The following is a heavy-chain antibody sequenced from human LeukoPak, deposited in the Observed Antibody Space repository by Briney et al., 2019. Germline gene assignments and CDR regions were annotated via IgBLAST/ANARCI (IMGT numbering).Heavy chain of an antibody. J-gene: IGHJ4*02. D-gene: IGHD3-10*01. CDR1: GFTFNNAW. CDR3: ASAHYGSGTYYNLF. Sequence: PGGSLTLSCAASGFTFNNAWMSWVRQAPGKGLEWVGRIKSKTDGETTDYAAPVKGRFTISRDDSKNTVFLQVNSLKTEDTAVYYCASAHYGSGTYYNLFWGQGTLVTVSS. CDR2: IKSKTDGETT. V-gene: IGHV3-15*01.